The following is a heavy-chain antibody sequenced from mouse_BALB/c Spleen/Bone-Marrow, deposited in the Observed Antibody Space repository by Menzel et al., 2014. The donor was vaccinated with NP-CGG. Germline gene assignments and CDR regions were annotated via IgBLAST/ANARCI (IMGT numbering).Heavy chain of an antibody. CDR1: GFTFSSLG. V-gene: IGHV5-17*02. J-gene: IGHJ4*01. Sequence: EVKLVESGGGLVQPGGSRKVSCAASGFTFSSLGMHWVRQAPGKGLEWVAYISRGSSTIXYADTVKGRFTISRDNPKNTLFLQMTSLRSEDTAMYYCARSTMITTGYYYAMDYWGQGTSVTVSS. CDR3: ARSTMITTGYYYAMDY. CDR2: ISRGSSTI. D-gene: IGHD2-4*01.